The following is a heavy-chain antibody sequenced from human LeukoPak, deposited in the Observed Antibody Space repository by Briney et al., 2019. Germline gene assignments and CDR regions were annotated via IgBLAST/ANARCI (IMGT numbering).Heavy chain of an antibody. CDR2: INPNSGGT. V-gene: IGHV1-2*02. Sequence: ASVKVSCKASGYTFTGYYMHWVRQAPGQGLEWMGWINPNSGGTNYAQKFQGRVTMTRDTSISTAYMELSRLRSDDAAVSYCARVLLCSGSSSPAFVSWGQGAMVTVSS. J-gene: IGHJ3*02. D-gene: IGHD1-26*01. CDR1: GYTFTGYY. CDR3: ARVLLCSGSSSPAFVS.